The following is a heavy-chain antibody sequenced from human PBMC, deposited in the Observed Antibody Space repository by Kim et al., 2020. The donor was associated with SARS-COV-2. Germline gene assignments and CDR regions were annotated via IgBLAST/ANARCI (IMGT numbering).Heavy chain of an antibody. CDR1: GFTFGDYA. V-gene: IGHV3-49*03. D-gene: IGHD3-10*01. CDR2: IRSKAYRGTT. Sequence: GGSLRLSCTISGFTFGDYAMSWFRQAPGKGLEWVGFIRSKAYRGTTEYAASVKGRFTISRDDSNYIAYLQIDSLRTEDTAVYYCTSNSRLLFSDRFFDHWGQGTLVTVS. CDR3: TSNSRLLFSDRFFDH. J-gene: IGHJ4*02.